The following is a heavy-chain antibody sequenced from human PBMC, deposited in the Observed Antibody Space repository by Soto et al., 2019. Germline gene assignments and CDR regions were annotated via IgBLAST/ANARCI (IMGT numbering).Heavy chain of an antibody. D-gene: IGHD5-12*01. J-gene: IGHJ3*02. CDR2: IYYSGST. V-gene: IGHV4-59*08. Sequence: ETLSLTCTVSGGSISSYYWSWIRQPPGKGLEWIGYIYYSGSTNYNPSLKSRVTISVDTSKNQFSLKLSSVTAADTAVYYCARHVRGYSGYDAFDIWGQGTMVTVSS. CDR1: GGSISSYY. CDR3: ARHVRGYSGYDAFDI.